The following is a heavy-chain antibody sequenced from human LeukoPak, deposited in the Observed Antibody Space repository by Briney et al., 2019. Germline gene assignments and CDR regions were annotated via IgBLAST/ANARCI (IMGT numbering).Heavy chain of an antibody. J-gene: IGHJ3*02. CDR1: GFTFSDFW. CDR2: INSGGTVT. Sequence: GGSLRLSCAASGFTFSDFWMHWVRQAPGKGLVWVSRINSGGTVTNYADSVKGRLTISRDNSKNTLYLQMNSLRAEDTAVYYCAKAADYYDSSGYYYLRDAFDIWGQGTMVTVSS. V-gene: IGHV3-74*01. CDR3: AKAADYYDSSGYYYLRDAFDI. D-gene: IGHD3-22*01.